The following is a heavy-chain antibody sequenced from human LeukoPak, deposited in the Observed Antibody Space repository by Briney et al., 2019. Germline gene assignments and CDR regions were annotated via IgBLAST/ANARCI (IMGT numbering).Heavy chain of an antibody. CDR2: ISGNGRDT. CDR3: ARAAAVCSSTSCYGHY. CDR1: GFTFSSYG. D-gene: IGHD2-2*01. J-gene: IGHJ4*02. Sequence: GGSLRLSCAASGFTFSSYGIHWVRQAPGKGLEWVSAISGNGRDTYYTDFVKGRFIISRDNSKNILYLQMHSLRVEDTAIYYCARAAAVCSSTSCYGHYWGQGTLVTVSS. V-gene: IGHV3-23*01.